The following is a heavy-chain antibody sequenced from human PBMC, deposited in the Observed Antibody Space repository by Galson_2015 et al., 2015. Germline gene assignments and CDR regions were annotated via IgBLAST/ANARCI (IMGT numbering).Heavy chain of an antibody. V-gene: IGHV3-48*03. D-gene: IGHD6-19*01. CDR1: GFTFSSYE. Sequence: SLRLSCAASGFTFSSYEMNWVRQAPGKGLEWVSYISSSGSTICYADSVKGRFTISRDNAKNSLYLQMNSLRAEDTAVYYCARDWHSSGWMRRLDYWGQGTLVTVSS. CDR3: ARDWHSSGWMRRLDY. CDR2: ISSSGSTI. J-gene: IGHJ4*02.